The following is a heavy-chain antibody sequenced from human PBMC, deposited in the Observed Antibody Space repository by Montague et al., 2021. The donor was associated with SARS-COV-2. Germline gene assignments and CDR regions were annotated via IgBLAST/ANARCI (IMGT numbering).Heavy chain of an antibody. J-gene: IGHJ6*02. CDR1: GGSISGYY. D-gene: IGHD2-8*01. CDR2: IYYSGST. V-gene: IGHV4-59*01. CDR3: ARLLRSCSNGVCRTYYYYAMDV. Sequence: SETLSLTCTVSGGSISGYYWSWIRQSPGKGPEWIGYIYYSGSTKYNPXXXSRVTVSVDRSKNQVSLKLSSVTPADTAVYYCARLLRSCSNGVCRTYYYYAMDVWGQGTTVTVSS.